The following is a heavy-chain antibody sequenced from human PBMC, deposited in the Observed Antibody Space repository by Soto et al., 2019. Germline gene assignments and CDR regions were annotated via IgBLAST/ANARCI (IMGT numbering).Heavy chain of an antibody. V-gene: IGHV5-51*01. D-gene: IGHD3-10*02. J-gene: IGHJ6*02. CDR3: ARLMFPGYYYNAMDX. CDR2: IYPRDSDT. CDR1: GYSFTTYW. Sequence: RGESLKSTCQASGYSFTTYWIGWVRQMPGKGLELMVIIYPRDSDTRYSPSFRGQVTISVYRSVSTVYLHWSSLKASDTAIYYCARLMFPGYYYNAMDXWGRGTTVTVS.